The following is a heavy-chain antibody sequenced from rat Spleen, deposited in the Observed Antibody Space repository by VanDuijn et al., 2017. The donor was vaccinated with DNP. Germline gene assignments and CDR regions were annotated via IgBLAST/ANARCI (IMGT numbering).Heavy chain of an antibody. V-gene: IGHV2-6*01. CDR2: ISSGGST. J-gene: IGHJ2*01. Sequence: QVQLKESGPGLVQPSQTLSLTCTVSGFSLTSYTVSWVRQPPGKGLEWIAAISSGGSTYYNSALKSRLSISRDTSKSQVFLKMNSLQTEDTAIYFCTRVDYWGQGVMVTVSS. CDR1: GFSLTSYT. CDR3: TRVDY.